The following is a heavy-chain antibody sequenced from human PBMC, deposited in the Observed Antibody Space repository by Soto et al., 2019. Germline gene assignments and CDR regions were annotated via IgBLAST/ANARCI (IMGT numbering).Heavy chain of an antibody. D-gene: IGHD3-10*01. CDR3: AILGPYVSEIYSFRYNWIAP. J-gene: IGHJ5*02. CDR1: GFSVSSSH. V-gene: IGHV3-53*01. CDR2: IYSGGAT. Sequence: GGSLRLSCAASGFSVSSSHMIWVRQAPGKGLEWVSVIYSGGATYYAVSVKGRFTISRDRSKNTVYLQMDGLRTEDTAVYHCAILGPYVSEIYSFRYNWIAPGGQGTLVTVSS.